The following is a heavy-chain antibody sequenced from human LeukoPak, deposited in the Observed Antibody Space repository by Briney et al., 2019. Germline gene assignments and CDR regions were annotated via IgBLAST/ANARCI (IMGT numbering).Heavy chain of an antibody. Sequence: GASVKVSCKASGYTFTGYYMHWVRQAPGQGLEWMGRIIPILGIANYAQKFQGRVTITADKSTSTAYMELSSLRSEDTAVYYCATPGTATIRDAFDIWGQGTMVTVSS. CDR2: IIPILGIA. J-gene: IGHJ3*02. CDR3: ATPGTATIRDAFDI. CDR1: GYTFTGYY. V-gene: IGHV1-69*02. D-gene: IGHD5-24*01.